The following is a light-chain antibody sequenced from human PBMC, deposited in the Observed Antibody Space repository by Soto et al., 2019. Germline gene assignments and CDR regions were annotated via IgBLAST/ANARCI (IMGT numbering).Light chain of an antibody. V-gene: IGLV1-44*01. J-gene: IGLJ1*01. CDR2: TSN. CDR3: ATWDDSLHGYV. CDR1: NSNIGNNK. Sequence: QSVLTQPPSASGTPGQRVTISCSGSNSNIGNNKVNWYQQLPGTAPKLLIYTSNHRPSGVPDRFSGSKSGTSASLAISGLQSADEAAYYCATWDDSLHGYVFGTGTKLTVL.